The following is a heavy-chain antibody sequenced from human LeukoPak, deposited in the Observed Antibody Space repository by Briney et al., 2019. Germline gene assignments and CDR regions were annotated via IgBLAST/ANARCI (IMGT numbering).Heavy chain of an antibody. J-gene: IGHJ4*02. CDR1: GFTFSSYA. CDR2: IAGSDGFT. CDR3: VRSLDY. V-gene: IGHV3-23*01. Sequence: GGSLRLSCAASGFTFSSYAMSWVRQAPGKGLEWVSVIAGSDGFTQYADSVKGRFTISRDNSKNTVYLQMNRLRVEDTALYYCVRSLDYWGQGTLVTVSS.